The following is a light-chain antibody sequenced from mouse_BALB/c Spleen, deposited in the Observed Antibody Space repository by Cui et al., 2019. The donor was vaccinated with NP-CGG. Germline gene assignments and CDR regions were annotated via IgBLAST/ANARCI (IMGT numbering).Light chain of an antibody. CDR2: GSN. V-gene: IGLV1*01. CDR1: TGTVTTSNY. Sequence: QAVVTQESALTTSPGETVTLTCRSSTGTVTTSNYANWVQEKPDHLFTGLIGGSNNRAPGVAAGCSGALMGEKDALTIAGAEHEDEAIYFCALWYNNKWVFGGGTKLTVL. J-gene: IGLJ1*01. CDR3: ALWYNNKWV.